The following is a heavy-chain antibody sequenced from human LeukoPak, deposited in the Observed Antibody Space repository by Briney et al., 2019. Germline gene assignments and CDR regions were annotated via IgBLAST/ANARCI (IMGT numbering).Heavy chain of an antibody. J-gene: IGHJ4*02. Sequence: SGGSLRLSCAASGFTFSGSGIHWVRQASGKGLEWVGRIRSKANNYATAYAASVKGRFTISRDNSKNTLYLQMNSLRAEDTAVYYCAKVQAYYDFWSGYYRGGVVRYWGQGTLVTVSS. CDR3: AKVQAYYDFWSGYYRGGVVRY. D-gene: IGHD3-3*01. CDR2: IRSKANNYAT. V-gene: IGHV3-73*01. CDR1: GFTFSGSG.